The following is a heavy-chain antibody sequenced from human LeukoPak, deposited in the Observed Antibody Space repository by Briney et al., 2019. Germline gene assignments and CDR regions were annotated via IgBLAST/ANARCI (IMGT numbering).Heavy chain of an antibody. J-gene: IGHJ4*02. D-gene: IGHD1-26*01. V-gene: IGHV3-53*01. CDR1: GFTVSSNY. CDR2: IYSGGTT. Sequence: GGSLRLSCAASGFTVSSNYMSWVRQAPGKGLEWASVIYSGGTTYYADSVKGRFTISRDNSKNTLYLQMSSLRAEDTAVYHCARGSGRSRSYDYWGQGTLVTVSS. CDR3: ARGSGRSRSYDY.